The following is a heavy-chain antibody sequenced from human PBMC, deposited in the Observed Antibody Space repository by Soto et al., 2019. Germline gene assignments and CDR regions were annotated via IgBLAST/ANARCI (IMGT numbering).Heavy chain of an antibody. J-gene: IGHJ6*02. V-gene: IGHV1-18*01. CDR2: ISAYNGNT. D-gene: IGHD5-12*01. CDR3: AMDVRGHYYYYGMDV. Sequence: QVQLVQSGAEVKKPGASVKVSCKASGYTFTSYGISWVRQAPGQGLEWMGWISAYNGNTNYAQRLQGRVTMATDTATSTIYMELRSLRSDDTAVYYCAMDVRGHYYYYGMDVWGQGTRVTVSS. CDR1: GYTFTSYG.